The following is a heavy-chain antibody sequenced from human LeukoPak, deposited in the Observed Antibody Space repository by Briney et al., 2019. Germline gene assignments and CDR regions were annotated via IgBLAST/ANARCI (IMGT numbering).Heavy chain of an antibody. CDR2: INPSGGST. D-gene: IGHD5-12*01. CDR1: GYTFTSYY. Sequence: EASVKVSCKASGYTFTSYYMHRVRQAPGQGLEWMGIINPSGGSTSYAQKFQGRVTVTRDMSTSTVYMELSSLRSEDTAVYYCARVGRKWLRFCYFDYWGQGTLVTVSS. J-gene: IGHJ4*02. CDR3: ARVGRKWLRFCYFDY. V-gene: IGHV1-46*01.